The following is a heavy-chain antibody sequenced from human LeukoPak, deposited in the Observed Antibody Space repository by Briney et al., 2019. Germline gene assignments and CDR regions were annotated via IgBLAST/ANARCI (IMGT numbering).Heavy chain of an antibody. CDR1: GYSVSSNSPA. CDR2: TYYRSKWYN. J-gene: IGHJ6*02. Sequence: SQTLSLTCAIAGYSVSSNSPAWNWIRQSPSIGLELLGRTYYRSKWYNDYAVSVKSRITINPDTSKNQFSLQLNSVTPEDTAVYYCARDVDYGMDVWGQGTTVTVSS. V-gene: IGHV6-1*01. CDR3: ARDVDYGMDV.